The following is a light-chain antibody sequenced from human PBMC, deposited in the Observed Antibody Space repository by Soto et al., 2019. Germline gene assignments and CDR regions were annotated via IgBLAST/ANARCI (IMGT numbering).Light chain of an antibody. Sequence: DIQMTQSTSTLSASVGDRVTITCRDSHDISNWLNWYQQKPGKAPKLLIYDASNLESGVPSRFSGSGSGTDFTITISSLQPDDFATYYCQQYDSYPITFAQGTRLEIK. J-gene: IGKJ5*01. CDR2: DAS. V-gene: IGKV1-5*01. CDR3: QQYDSYPIT. CDR1: HDISNW.